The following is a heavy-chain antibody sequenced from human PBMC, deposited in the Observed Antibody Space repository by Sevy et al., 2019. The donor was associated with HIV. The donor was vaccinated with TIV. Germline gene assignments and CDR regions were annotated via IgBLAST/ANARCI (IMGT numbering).Heavy chain of an antibody. V-gene: IGHV4-39*01. Sequence: GSLRLSCTVSGGSISSSTYYWGWIRQPPGKGLEWIGNIYYSGSTYYNPSLRSRVTISVDTSNNQFSLRLSSVTAADTAVCFCAGQVAARNMITSGGVIVPWSRGTYLSDSWGQGTPVTVSS. CDR1: GGSISSSTYY. CDR2: IYYSGST. J-gene: IGHJ4*02. D-gene: IGHD3-16*02. CDR3: AGQVAARNMITSGGVIVPWSRGTYLSDS.